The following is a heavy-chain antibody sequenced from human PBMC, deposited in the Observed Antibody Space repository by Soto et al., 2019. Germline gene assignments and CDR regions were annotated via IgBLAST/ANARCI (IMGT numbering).Heavy chain of an antibody. V-gene: IGHV4-59*12. CDR3: AILLRSTYGMDV. CDR1: GGSISSYY. Sequence: PSETLSLTCTVSGGSISSYYWSWIRQPPGKGLEWIGYIYYSGSTNYNPSLKSRVTISVDKSKNQFSLKLISVTAADTAVYYCAILLRSTYGMDVWGQGTTVTVSS. D-gene: IGHD3-3*01. CDR2: IYYSGST. J-gene: IGHJ6*02.